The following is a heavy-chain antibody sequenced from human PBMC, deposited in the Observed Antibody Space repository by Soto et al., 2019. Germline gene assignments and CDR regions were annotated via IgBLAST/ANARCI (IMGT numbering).Heavy chain of an antibody. CDR1: GFSFTSYT. CDR3: ARSTPGNPFDI. D-gene: IGHD3-10*01. J-gene: IGHJ3*02. CDR2: ISAGGRSI. V-gene: IGHV3-21*01. Sequence: EVQLVESGGGLVKPGGSLRVSCAASGFSFTSYTMNWVRQAPGKGLEWVASISAGGRSIYYADSLKGRSTVSRDNAKSSLYLQMNSLRAEDTAVYYCARSTPGNPFDIRGQGTMVTVSS.